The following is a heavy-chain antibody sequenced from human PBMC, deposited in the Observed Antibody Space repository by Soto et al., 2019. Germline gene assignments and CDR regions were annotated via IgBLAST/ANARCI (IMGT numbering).Heavy chain of an antibody. V-gene: IGHV4-30-4*01. CDR2: IYYSGST. CDR3: ASFYDSSGYGY. CDR1: GGSISSGDYY. J-gene: IGHJ4*02. Sequence: PSETLSLTCTVSGGSISSGDYYWSWIRQPPGKGLEWIGYIYYSGSTYYNPSLKSRVTIPVDTSKNQFSLKLSSVTAADTAVYYCASFYDSSGYGYWGQGTLVTVSS. D-gene: IGHD3-22*01.